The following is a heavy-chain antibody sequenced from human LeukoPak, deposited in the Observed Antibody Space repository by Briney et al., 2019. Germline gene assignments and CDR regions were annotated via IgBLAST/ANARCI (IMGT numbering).Heavy chain of an antibody. J-gene: IGHJ4*02. D-gene: IGHD6-13*01. CDR3: AWGIDSYDL. V-gene: IGHV3-48*03. CDR1: GFTFSSYE. Sequence: GGSLRLSCAASGFTFSSYEMNWVRQAPGKGLEWVSYISSSGSTIYYADSVKGRFTISRDNAKNSLYLQMNSLRAEDTAVYYCAWGIDSYDLWGQGTLVTVSS. CDR2: ISSSGSTI.